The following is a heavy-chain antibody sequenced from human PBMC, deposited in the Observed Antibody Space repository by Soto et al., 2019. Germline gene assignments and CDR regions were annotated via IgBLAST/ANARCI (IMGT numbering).Heavy chain of an antibody. D-gene: IGHD3-3*01. Sequence: LRLSCAASGFTFGSYAMSWVRHAPVNGLEWVSAISGSGGSTYYADSVKGRFTISRDNSKNTLYLQMNSLRAEDTAVYYCAKDPGRGFWSGYYYFDYWGQGTLVTVSS. CDR2: ISGSGGST. V-gene: IGHV3-23*01. CDR3: AKDPGRGFWSGYYYFDY. J-gene: IGHJ4*02. CDR1: GFTFGSYA.